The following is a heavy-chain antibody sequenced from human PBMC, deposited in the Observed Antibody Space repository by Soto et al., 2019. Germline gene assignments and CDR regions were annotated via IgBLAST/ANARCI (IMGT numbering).Heavy chain of an antibody. CDR3: VGGSGWLMED. J-gene: IGHJ4*02. CDR2: IKQDGTDI. CDR1: GFSLTTLW. Sequence: EVQLVESGGGLVQPGGSLRLSCEAPGFSLTTLWMTWVRQAPGKGLEWVANIKQDGTDIHYLDSVRGRFTISRDNARNSLFLQMNNLRVDDTAIYYCVGGSGWLMEDWGQGAQVTVSS. V-gene: IGHV3-7*04. D-gene: IGHD6-19*01.